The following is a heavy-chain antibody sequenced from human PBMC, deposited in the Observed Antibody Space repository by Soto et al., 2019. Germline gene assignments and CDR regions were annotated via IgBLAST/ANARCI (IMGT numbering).Heavy chain of an antibody. J-gene: IGHJ4*02. D-gene: IGHD1-1*01. V-gene: IGHV3-23*01. CDR1: GFSFSSYA. CDR2: FSTSGGRT. CDR3: ARTLGTVDPFDY. Sequence: EVPLLESGGGLVQPGGSLRLSCAASGFSFSSYAMSWVRQAPGKGLAWVSTFSTSGGRTYYADSVKGRFTISRDNSKNTLYLQMSSLSVEDTAVYYCARTLGTVDPFDYWGQGTLVTVSS.